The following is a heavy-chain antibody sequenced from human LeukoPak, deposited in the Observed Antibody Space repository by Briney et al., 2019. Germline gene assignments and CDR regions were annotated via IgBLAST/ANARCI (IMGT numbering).Heavy chain of an antibody. Sequence: PGGSLRLSCAASGFTFSSYAMHWVRQAPGKGLEWVAVISYDGSNKYYADSVKGRFTISRDNSKNTLYLQMNSLRAEDTAVYYCASTSNSGSYSFDYWGQGTLVTVSS. D-gene: IGHD1-26*01. J-gene: IGHJ4*02. V-gene: IGHV3-30-3*01. CDR2: ISYDGSNK. CDR3: ASTSNSGSYSFDY. CDR1: GFTFSSYA.